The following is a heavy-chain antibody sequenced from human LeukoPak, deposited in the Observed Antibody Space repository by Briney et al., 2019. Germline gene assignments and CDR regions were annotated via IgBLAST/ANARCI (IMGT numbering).Heavy chain of an antibody. D-gene: IGHD6-13*01. J-gene: IGHJ4*02. Sequence: SGPALVKPTQTLTLTCTFSVFSLSTSGMCVSWIRQPPGKALEWLARIDWDDDKYYSTSLKTRLTISKDTSKNQVVLTMTNMDPVDTATYYCARIRRSSSWYYFDYWGQGTLVTVSS. CDR3: ARIRRSSSWYYFDY. CDR1: VFSLSTSGMC. V-gene: IGHV2-70*11. CDR2: IDWDDDK.